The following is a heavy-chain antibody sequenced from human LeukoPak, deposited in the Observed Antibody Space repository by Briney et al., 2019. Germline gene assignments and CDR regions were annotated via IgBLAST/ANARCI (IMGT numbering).Heavy chain of an antibody. CDR2: IIPILGIA. Sequence: SVKVSCKASGGTFSSYAISWVRQAPGQGLEWMGRIIPILGIANYAQKFQGRVTITADKSTSTAYMELSSLRSEDTAVYYCARSGIAAAGTEVDYWGQGTLVTVSP. J-gene: IGHJ4*02. CDR1: GGTFSSYA. CDR3: ARSGIAAAGTEVDY. V-gene: IGHV1-69*04. D-gene: IGHD6-13*01.